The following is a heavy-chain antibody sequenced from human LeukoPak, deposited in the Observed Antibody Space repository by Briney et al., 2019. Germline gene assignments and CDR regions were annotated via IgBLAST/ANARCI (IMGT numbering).Heavy chain of an antibody. J-gene: IGHJ4*02. CDR3: ARDLTHPFGVVIIPFDY. CDR2: IKQDGSEK. CDR1: GFTFSSYW. Sequence: PGGSLRLSCAASGFTFSSYWMSWVRQAPGKGLEWVANIKQDGSEKYYVDSVKGRFTISRDNAKNSLYLQMNSLRAEDTAVYYCARDLTHPFGVVIIPFDYWGQGTLVTVSS. V-gene: IGHV3-7*01. D-gene: IGHD3-3*01.